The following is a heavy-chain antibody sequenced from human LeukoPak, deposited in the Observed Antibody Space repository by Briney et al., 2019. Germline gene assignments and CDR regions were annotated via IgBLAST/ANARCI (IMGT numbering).Heavy chain of an antibody. Sequence: SETLSLTCAVYGGSFSGYYWSWIRQPPGKGLEWIGEINHSGSTNYKPSLRSRVTISVDTPKNQFSLKLSSVTAADTAVYYCARGSPYYDFWSGYYVSPSYYYYMDVWGKGTTVTVSS. CDR3: ARGSPYYDFWSGYYVSPSYYYYMDV. D-gene: IGHD3-3*01. V-gene: IGHV4-34*01. CDR2: INHSGST. CDR1: GGSFSGYY. J-gene: IGHJ6*03.